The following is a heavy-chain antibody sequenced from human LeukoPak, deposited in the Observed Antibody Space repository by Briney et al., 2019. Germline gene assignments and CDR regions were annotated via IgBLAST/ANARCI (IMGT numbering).Heavy chain of an antibody. CDR1: GYTFTGYY. Sequence: ASVKVSCKASGYTFTGYYMHWVRQAPGQGLEWMGWINPNSGGTNYAQKFQGRVTMTRDTSISTAYMELSRLRSEDTAVYYCARDTYYYDSSGLNYFDYWGQGTLVTVSS. CDR2: INPNSGGT. V-gene: IGHV1-2*02. D-gene: IGHD3-22*01. J-gene: IGHJ4*02. CDR3: ARDTYYYDSSGLNYFDY.